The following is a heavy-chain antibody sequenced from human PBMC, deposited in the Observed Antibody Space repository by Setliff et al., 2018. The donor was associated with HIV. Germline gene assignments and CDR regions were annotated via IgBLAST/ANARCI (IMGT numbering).Heavy chain of an antibody. CDR3: AREGELHYYDSSGYPPFDY. Sequence: GASVKVSCKASGYIFTGYYIHWVRQAPGQGLEWMGRINPDTGDTNYAQKFQGRVTLTRDTSISTAHMELSRLRSDDTAVYYCAREGELHYYDSSGYPPFDYWGQGTLVTVSS. V-gene: IGHV1-2*06. CDR2: INPDTGDT. D-gene: IGHD3-22*01. J-gene: IGHJ4*02. CDR1: GYIFTGYY.